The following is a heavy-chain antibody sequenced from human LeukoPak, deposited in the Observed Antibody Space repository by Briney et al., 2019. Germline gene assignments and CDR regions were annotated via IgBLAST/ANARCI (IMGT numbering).Heavy chain of an antibody. Sequence: GESLKISCKGSGYSFTSYWIGWVRQMPGKGLEWMGIIYPGDSDTRYSPSFQGQVTISADKSISTAYLQWSSLKASDTAMYYCARSPTMVTRRFDPWGQGTLVTVSS. D-gene: IGHD5-12*01. J-gene: IGHJ5*02. V-gene: IGHV5-51*01. CDR2: IYPGDSDT. CDR3: ARSPTMVTRRFDP. CDR1: GYSFTSYW.